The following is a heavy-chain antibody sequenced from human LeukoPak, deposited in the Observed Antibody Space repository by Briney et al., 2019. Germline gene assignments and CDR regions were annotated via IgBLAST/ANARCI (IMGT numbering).Heavy chain of an antibody. Sequence: GGSLRLSCAASGFTLSTYWMSWVRQAPGKGLEWVANIRQDGSEQYYVDSVKGRFTISRDNAKHSLFLQMNSLRAEDTAVYYCARVAVIYYYYMEVWGKGTTVTVSS. J-gene: IGHJ6*03. CDR3: ARVAVIYYYYMEV. CDR2: IRQDGSEQ. V-gene: IGHV3-7*01. CDR1: GFTLSTYW. D-gene: IGHD2/OR15-2a*01.